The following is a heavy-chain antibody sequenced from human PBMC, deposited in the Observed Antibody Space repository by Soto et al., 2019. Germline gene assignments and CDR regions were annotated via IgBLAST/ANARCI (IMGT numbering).Heavy chain of an antibody. CDR3: AKVPWGDSTTWYPFDY. V-gene: IGHV3-30*18. J-gene: IGHJ4*02. Sequence: QVHLVESGGGVVQPGRSLRLSCAASGFIFSHYNMHWVRQAPGKGLEWVAVISYDGSNKHYADSVRGRFTISRDNSKNTLYLQMNSLRAEDTAVYYCAKVPWGDSTTWYPFDYWGQGTLVTVSS. CDR2: ISYDGSNK. D-gene: IGHD6-13*01. CDR1: GFIFSHYN.